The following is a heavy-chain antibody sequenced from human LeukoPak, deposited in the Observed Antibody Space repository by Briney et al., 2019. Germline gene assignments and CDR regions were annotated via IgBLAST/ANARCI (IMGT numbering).Heavy chain of an antibody. CDR1: GYTFTSYA. D-gene: IGHD3-10*01. V-gene: IGHV1-8*01. CDR2: MNPSSGHT. J-gene: IGHJ4*02. CDR3: ARGGRGGYYGSGSYKY. Sequence: WASVKVSCKASGYTFTSYAITWVRQATGQGLEWMGWMNPSSGHTGYEQKFQGRVTMTRDTSISTAYMELRNLRSVDTAVYYCARGGRGGYYGSGSYKYWGQGTLVTVSS.